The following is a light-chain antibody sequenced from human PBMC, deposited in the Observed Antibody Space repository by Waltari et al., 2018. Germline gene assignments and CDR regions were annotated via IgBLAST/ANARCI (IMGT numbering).Light chain of an antibody. V-gene: IGKV3D-15*01. J-gene: IGKJ1*01. CDR2: GAS. Sequence: EIVMTHSPATLSVSPGESATLSCRASQSLSINLAWYQQRPGQPPRLLIYGASTRATGIPARFSGSGSGTDFTLTISSLQSEDFVVYYCQQYNNWPRTFGQGTKVEIK. CDR3: QQYNNWPRT. CDR1: QSLSIN.